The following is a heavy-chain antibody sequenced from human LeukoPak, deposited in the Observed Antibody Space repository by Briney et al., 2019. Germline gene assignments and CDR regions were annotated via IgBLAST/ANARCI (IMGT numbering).Heavy chain of an antibody. CDR3: ARSTMVQGVH. Sequence: GGSLRLSCAASGFTFSSYAMSWVRQAPGKGLEWVSYISSSSSTIYYADSVKGRFTISRDNAKNSLYLQMNSLRDEDTAVYYCARSTMVQGVHWGQGTLVTVSS. D-gene: IGHD3-10*01. CDR2: ISSSSSTI. J-gene: IGHJ4*02. CDR1: GFTFSSYA. V-gene: IGHV3-48*02.